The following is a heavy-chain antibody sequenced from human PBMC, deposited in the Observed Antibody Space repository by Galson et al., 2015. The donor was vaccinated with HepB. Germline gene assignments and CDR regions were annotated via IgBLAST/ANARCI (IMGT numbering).Heavy chain of an antibody. D-gene: IGHD3-10*01. CDR3: ARGPPVWFGTPSTYYGMDV. CDR2: ISYDGSNK. CDR1: GFTFSSYA. Sequence: SLRLSCAASGFTFSSYAMHWVRQAPGKGLEWVAVISYDGSNKYYADSVKGRFTISRDNSKNTLYLQMNSLRAEDTAVYYCARGPPVWFGTPSTYYGMDVWGQGTTVTVSS. V-gene: IGHV3-30-3*01. J-gene: IGHJ6*02.